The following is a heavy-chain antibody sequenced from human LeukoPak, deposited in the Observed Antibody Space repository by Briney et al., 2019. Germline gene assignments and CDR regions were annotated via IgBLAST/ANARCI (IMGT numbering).Heavy chain of an antibody. CDR2: ISTSGGST. J-gene: IGHJ4*02. Sequence: GGSLRLSCAASGFTVTSYAMNWVRQAPGKGLEWVATISTSGGSTYYADSVKGRFTISRDNAKNSLYLQMNSLRAEDTAVYYCARVTGYVMEDYFDYWGQGTLVTVSS. CDR1: GFTVTSYA. CDR3: ARVTGYVMEDYFDY. D-gene: IGHD6-13*01. V-gene: IGHV3-21*01.